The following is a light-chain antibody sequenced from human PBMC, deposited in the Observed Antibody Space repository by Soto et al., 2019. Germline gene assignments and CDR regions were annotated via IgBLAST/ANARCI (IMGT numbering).Light chain of an antibody. V-gene: IGKV1-5*03. Sequence: DTQMTQSPSTLSASVGDRVTITCRASQNINSWLAWYQHKPGKPPKLLIYKASSLESAVPSRFSGSGSGTEFTLTISTLQPEDFASYYCLRYSSHSWTFGQETKVEMK. J-gene: IGKJ1*01. CDR1: QNINSW. CDR3: LRYSSHSWT. CDR2: KAS.